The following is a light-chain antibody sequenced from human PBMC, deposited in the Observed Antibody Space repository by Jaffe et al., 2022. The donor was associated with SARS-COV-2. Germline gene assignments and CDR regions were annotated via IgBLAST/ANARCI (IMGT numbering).Light chain of an antibody. CDR3: QQRSNWYT. J-gene: IGKJ2*01. CDR1: QSLSSS. CDR2: DAS. V-gene: IGKV3-11*01. Sequence: EIVLTQSPATLSLSPGERATLSCRASQSLSSSLAWYQQKPGQAPRLLIYDASTRATGIPARFSGSGSGTDFTLTISSLEPEDFAVYYCQQRSNWYTFGQGTKLEIK.